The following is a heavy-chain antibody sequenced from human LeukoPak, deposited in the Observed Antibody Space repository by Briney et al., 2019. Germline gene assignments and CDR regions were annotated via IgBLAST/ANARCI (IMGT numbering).Heavy chain of an antibody. V-gene: IGHV4-59*01. CDR1: GGSISTYY. CDR2: IHYSGST. Sequence: SETLSLTCTVSGGSISTYYWSWIRQPPGKGLEYIGYIHYSGSTNYNPSLKSRVTMSLDTSKNQFSLKLSSVTAADTAVYYCAREEVPHGFDIWGQGTMVTVSS. J-gene: IGHJ3*02. CDR3: AREEVPHGFDI.